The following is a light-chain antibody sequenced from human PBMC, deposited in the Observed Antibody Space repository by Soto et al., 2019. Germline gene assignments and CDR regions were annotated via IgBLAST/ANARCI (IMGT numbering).Light chain of an antibody. CDR1: SGENGGHKY. Sequence: QSALTQPASVSGSPGQSITISCSGSSGENGGHKYVSWYQQHPGKATKLIIYDLTNRPSGVSNRFSGSKSGNTASLTISGLQAEDEADYYCTSYTTSLYVFGSGTKVTVL. V-gene: IGLV2-14*01. J-gene: IGLJ1*01. CDR2: DLT. CDR3: TSYTTSLYV.